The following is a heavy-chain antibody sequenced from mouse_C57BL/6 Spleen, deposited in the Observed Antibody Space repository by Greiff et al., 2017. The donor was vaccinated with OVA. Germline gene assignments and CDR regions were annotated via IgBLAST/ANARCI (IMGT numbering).Heavy chain of an antibody. V-gene: IGHV1-22*01. Sequence: VQLKESGPELVKPGASVKMSCKASGYTFTDYNMHWVKQSHGKSLEWIGYINPNNGGTSYNQKFKGKATLTVNKSSSTAYMELRSLTSEDSAVYYCARDSNLYFDVWGTGTTVTVSS. CDR2: INPNNGGT. J-gene: IGHJ1*03. CDR1: GYTFTDYN. CDR3: ARDSNLYFDV. D-gene: IGHD2-5*01.